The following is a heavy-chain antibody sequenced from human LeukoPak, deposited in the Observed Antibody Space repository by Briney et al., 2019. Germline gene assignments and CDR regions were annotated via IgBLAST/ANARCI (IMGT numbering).Heavy chain of an antibody. Sequence: PGGSLRLSCAASGFTFSSYGMHWVRQAPGKGLEWVAFIRYDGSNKYYADPVTGRFTISRDNSKNTLYLQMNSLRAEDTAVYYCAKGGDCSGYEADYWGQGTLVTVSS. CDR1: GFTFSSYG. CDR3: AKGGDCSGYEADY. D-gene: IGHD3-22*01. V-gene: IGHV3-30*02. J-gene: IGHJ4*02. CDR2: IRYDGSNK.